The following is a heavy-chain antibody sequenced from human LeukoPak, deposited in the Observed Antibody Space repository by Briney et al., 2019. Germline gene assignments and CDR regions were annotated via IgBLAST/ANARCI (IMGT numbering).Heavy chain of an antibody. J-gene: IGHJ3*02. CDR2: ISSSSSFI. V-gene: IGHV3-21*01. Sequence: PGGSLRLSCAASGFTFSSYNMNWVRQAPGKGLEWVSSISSSSSFIYYANSVRGRFTISRDNAENSLYLQMNSLRAEDTAVYYCARDSTHSSGWLDAFDIWGQGTMVTVSS. D-gene: IGHD6-19*01. CDR3: ARDSTHSSGWLDAFDI. CDR1: GFTFSSYN.